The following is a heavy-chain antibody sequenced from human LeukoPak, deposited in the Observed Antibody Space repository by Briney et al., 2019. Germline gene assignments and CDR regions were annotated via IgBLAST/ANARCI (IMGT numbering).Heavy chain of an antibody. D-gene: IGHD2-8*01. CDR2: IRSKAYGGTT. CDR3: TRALIVLMVYADRTFDY. J-gene: IGHJ4*02. CDR1: GFTFGDYA. Sequence: PGRSLRLSCTASGFTFGDYAMSWFRQAPGKGLEWVGFIRSKAYGGTTEYAASVKGRFTISRDDSKSITYLQMNSLKTEDTAVYYCTRALIVLMVYADRTFDYWGQGTLVTVSS. V-gene: IGHV3-49*03.